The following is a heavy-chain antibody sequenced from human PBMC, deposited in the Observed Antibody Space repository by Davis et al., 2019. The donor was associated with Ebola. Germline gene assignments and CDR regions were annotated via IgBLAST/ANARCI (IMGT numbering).Heavy chain of an antibody. CDR3: VKGLYSLMDV. CDR2: ISGSGGNT. D-gene: IGHD6-13*01. CDR1: VITFSSYA. J-gene: IGHJ6*04. V-gene: IGHV3-23*01. Sequence: GESLKISCTDSVITFSSYAMTWVRQAPGKGLEWVSAISGSGGNTYYADSVKGRFTISRDNSKNKLYLQMNSLRAEDTAIYFCVKGLYSLMDVWGKGTTVTVSS.